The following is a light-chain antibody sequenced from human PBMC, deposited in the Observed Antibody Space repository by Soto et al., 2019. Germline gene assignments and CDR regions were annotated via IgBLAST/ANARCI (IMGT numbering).Light chain of an antibody. Sequence: EIVMTQSPATLSVSPGETATLSCRASQSVGSAVAWYQHKPGQAPRLVIVAASIRAAGVPGRFSGAGSGTEFTLTISRLQSEDFAVYYCQQYKNWPPLTFGGGTTVEIK. J-gene: IGKJ4*01. V-gene: IGKV3-15*01. CDR2: AAS. CDR3: QQYKNWPPLT. CDR1: QSVGSA.